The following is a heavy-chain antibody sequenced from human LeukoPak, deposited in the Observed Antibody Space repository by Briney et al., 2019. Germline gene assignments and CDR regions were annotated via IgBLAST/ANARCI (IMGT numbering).Heavy chain of an antibody. D-gene: IGHD3-9*01. V-gene: IGHV3-30*03. CDR1: GFTLDSHG. CDR3: ARDYDIFTGYSNGYYFDY. J-gene: IGHJ4*02. CDR2: ISYDGSNK. Sequence: GGSLRLSCAASGFTLDSHGMHWVRQAPGKGLEWVAVISYDGSNKYYADSVKGRFTISRDNSKNTLYLQMDSLRAEDTAVYYCARDYDIFTGYSNGYYFDYWGQGTLVPVSS.